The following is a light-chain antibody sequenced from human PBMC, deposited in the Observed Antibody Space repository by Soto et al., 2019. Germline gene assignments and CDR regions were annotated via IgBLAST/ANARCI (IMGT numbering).Light chain of an antibody. CDR1: QSVGSSY. CDR3: QQRSNWPDA. CDR2: GTS. Sequence: EIVLTQSPGTLSLSPGQRATLSCRASQSVGSSYLAWYQQKPGQAPRLLFYGTSSRATGIPDRFSGSGSGTDFTLTISRLEPEDFAVYYCQQRSNWPDAFGGGTKVDIK. V-gene: IGKV3D-20*02. J-gene: IGKJ4*01.